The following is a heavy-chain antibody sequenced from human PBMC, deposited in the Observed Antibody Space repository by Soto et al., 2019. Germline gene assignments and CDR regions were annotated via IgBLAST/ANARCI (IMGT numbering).Heavy chain of an antibody. V-gene: IGHV4-59*01. CDR2: IYYSGST. CDR1: GGSISSYY. J-gene: IGHJ4*02. CDR3: ASRYGGNFDY. Sequence: QVQLQESGPGLVKPSETLSLTCTVSGGSISSYYWSWIRQPPGKGLEWIGYIYYSGSTNYNPSLXRXVXIXXDTSKHQFSLKLRSVTAADTAVYYCASRYGGNFDYWGQGTLVTVSS. D-gene: IGHD1-26*01.